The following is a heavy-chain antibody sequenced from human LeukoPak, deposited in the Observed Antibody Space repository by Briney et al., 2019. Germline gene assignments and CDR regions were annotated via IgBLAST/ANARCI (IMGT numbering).Heavy chain of an antibody. J-gene: IGHJ6*02. V-gene: IGHV3-48*03. CDR1: GFTFSTYE. D-gene: IGHD2-15*01. Sequence: GGSLRLSCAASGFTFSTYEMNWVRQAPGKGLEWVSYIGGSGTTRYYADSVKGRFTISRDNAKNSLFLQMNSLRAEDTAVYYCASRGVAATVGYYYYGMDVWGQGTTVTVSS. CDR3: ASRGVAATVGYYYYGMDV. CDR2: IGGSGTTR.